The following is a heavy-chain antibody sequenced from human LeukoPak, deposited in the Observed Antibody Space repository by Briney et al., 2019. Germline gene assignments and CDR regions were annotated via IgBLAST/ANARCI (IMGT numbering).Heavy chain of an antibody. CDR3: ARHGTISSESYFDY. Sequence: PSETLSLTCSVTGGSVSSYYWSWIRQSPGKGLEWIGYIHNSGRTNYNPSLKSRVTGFVDTSKNQVSLRLSSVTAADTAVYYCARHGTISSESYFDYWGQGALVTVSS. J-gene: IGHJ4*02. CDR1: GGSVSSYY. V-gene: IGHV4-59*08. D-gene: IGHD1-14*01. CDR2: IHNSGRT.